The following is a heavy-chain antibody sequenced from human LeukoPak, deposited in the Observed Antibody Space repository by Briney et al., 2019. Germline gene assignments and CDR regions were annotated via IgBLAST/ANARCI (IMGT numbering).Heavy chain of an antibody. CDR3: AKAIHSSSSGVVDY. V-gene: IGHV3-30*02. D-gene: IGHD6-6*01. CDR1: GFTFSNYA. J-gene: IGHJ4*02. Sequence: GGSLRLSCAASGFTFSNYAMHWVRQAPGKGLEWVTFIRYDGSNKYYAESVKGRFTIYRDNSKNTLYLQKSSLRAEDTAVYYCAKAIHSSSSGVVDYWGQGTLVTVSS. CDR2: IRYDGSNK.